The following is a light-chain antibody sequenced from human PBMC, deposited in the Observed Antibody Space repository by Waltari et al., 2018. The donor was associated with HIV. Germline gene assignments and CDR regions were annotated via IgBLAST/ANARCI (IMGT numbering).Light chain of an antibody. CDR3: SSYTSASTLVL. CDR2: EVS. Sequence: QSALTQPASVSGSPGPSITNPCTGPRSDAGGYTYISWYQQPPDKAPKLMIYEVSNRPSGVSNRFSGSKSGNTASLTISGLQAEDEADYYCSSYTSASTLVLFGGGTKLTVL. V-gene: IGLV2-14*01. CDR1: RSDAGGYTY. J-gene: IGLJ2*01.